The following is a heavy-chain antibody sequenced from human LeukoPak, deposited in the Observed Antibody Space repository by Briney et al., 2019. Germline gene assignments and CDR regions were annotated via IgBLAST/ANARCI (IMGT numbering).Heavy chain of an antibody. CDR1: GFTFSSYA. Sequence: GGSLRLSCAASGFTFSSYAMHWVRQAPGMGLESLAVISHDGSNKFYADSVKGRFTISRDDSKNTLYLQMNSLRAEDTALYYCARVDMTSAYMDVWGKGTTVTVSS. CDR3: ARVDMTSAYMDV. V-gene: IGHV3-30*04. J-gene: IGHJ6*03. D-gene: IGHD3-9*01. CDR2: ISHDGSNK.